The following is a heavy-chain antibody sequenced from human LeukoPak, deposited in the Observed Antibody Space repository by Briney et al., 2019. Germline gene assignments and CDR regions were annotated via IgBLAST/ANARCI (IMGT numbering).Heavy chain of an antibody. V-gene: IGHV4-4*07. CDR3: ARVGGITMIVVLITDAFDI. D-gene: IGHD3-22*01. CDR2: IYTSGTT. CDR1: GVSISSFD. J-gene: IGHJ3*02. Sequence: SETLSLTCSVSGVSISSFDCNWMRQPAGKGLEWIGRIYTSGTTTYNPSLKSRISMSVDTSKNQFSLKLSSVTAADTAVYYCARVGGITMIVVLITDAFDIWGQGTMVTVSS.